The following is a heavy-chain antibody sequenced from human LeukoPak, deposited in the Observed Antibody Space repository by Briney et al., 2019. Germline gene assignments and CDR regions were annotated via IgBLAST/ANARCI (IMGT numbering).Heavy chain of an antibody. CDR3: AKGRIAALYCLDY. CDR1: GFTFSNYA. J-gene: IGHJ4*02. V-gene: IGHV3-23*01. D-gene: IGHD6-13*01. CDR2: ISGSGGST. Sequence: PGGSLRLSCAASGFTFSNYAMSWVRQAPGKGLEWVSSISGSGGSTYYADSVRGRFTISRDNSKNTLYLQVNSLRAEDTAVYYCAKGRIAALYCLDYWGQGTLVTVSS.